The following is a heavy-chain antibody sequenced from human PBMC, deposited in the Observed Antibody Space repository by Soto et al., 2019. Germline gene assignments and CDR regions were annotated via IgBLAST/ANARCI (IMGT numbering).Heavy chain of an antibody. V-gene: IGHV4-59*08. J-gene: IGHJ4*02. CDR1: GGSISAFL. CDR2: IYYSGST. D-gene: IGHD2-15*01. Sequence: SETLSLTCTVTGGSISAFLWNWIRQPPGKGLEWIGSIYYSGSTNYNPSLNSRVTISVDTSKNQFSLKLNSVTAADTAVYYCATMGTPATGLYFFAYWGQGSLVTVSS. CDR3: ATMGTPATGLYFFAY.